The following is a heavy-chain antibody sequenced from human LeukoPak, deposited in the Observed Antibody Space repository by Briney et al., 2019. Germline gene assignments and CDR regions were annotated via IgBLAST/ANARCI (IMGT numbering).Heavy chain of an antibody. J-gene: IGHJ4*02. CDR3: ASCSRRPTFFDY. D-gene: IGHD2-15*01. Sequence: SQTLSLTCTVSAGSISSGDYYWSWIRQSPGKGLEWIGSIFYRGTTYYNPSLKSRVSISVDTSKNQFSLNLTSVTAADAAVYYCASCSRRPTFFDYWGQGTRVTVSS. CDR1: AGSISSGDYY. V-gene: IGHV4-30-4*01. CDR2: IFYRGTT.